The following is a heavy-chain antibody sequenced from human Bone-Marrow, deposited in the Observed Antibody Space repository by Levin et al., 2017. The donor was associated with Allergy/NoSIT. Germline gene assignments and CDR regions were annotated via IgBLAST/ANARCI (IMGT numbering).Heavy chain of an antibody. CDR3: ARGAFEQNNWGGYWFFDL. J-gene: IGHJ2*01. Sequence: SQTLSLTCAISGDSVSSNSAAWNWIRQSPSRGLEWLGRTYYRSKWYTDYARSVQSRLTINPDTSKNQFTLQLNSVTPEDTAIYYCARGAFEQNNWGGYWFFDLWGRGTLVAVSS. V-gene: IGHV6-1*01. D-gene: IGHD7-27*01. CDR1: GDSVSSNSAA. CDR2: TYYRSKWYT.